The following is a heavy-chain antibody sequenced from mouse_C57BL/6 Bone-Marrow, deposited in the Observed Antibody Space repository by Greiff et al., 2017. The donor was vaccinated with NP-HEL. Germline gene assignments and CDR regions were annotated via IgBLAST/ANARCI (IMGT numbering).Heavy chain of an antibody. CDR2: IYPGDGDT. V-gene: IGHV1-82*01. D-gene: IGHD1-1*01. J-gene: IGHJ2*01. Sequence: QVQLKESGPELVKPGASVKISCKASGYAFSSSWMNWVKQRPGKGLEWIGRIYPGDGDTNYNGKFKGKATLTADKSSSTAYMQLSSLTSEDSAVYFCAKFTVVDPYYFDYWGQGTTLTVSS. CDR1: GYAFSSSW. CDR3: AKFTVVDPYYFDY.